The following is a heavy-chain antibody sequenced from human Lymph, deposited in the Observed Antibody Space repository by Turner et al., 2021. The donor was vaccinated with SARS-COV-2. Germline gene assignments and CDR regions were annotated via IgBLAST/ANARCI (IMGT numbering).Heavy chain of an antibody. D-gene: IGHD1-26*01. CDR3: ARGRYSGGGMDV. V-gene: IGHV1-8*02. Sequence: QVQLVQFVAEVQNPWASLKFSCKAPGYTFTSYDINWVRQATGQGLEWMGWMNPNSGNTGYAQKFQGRVTMTRNTSISTAYMELSSLRSEDTAVYYCARGRYSGGGMDVWGQGTTVTVSS. CDR2: MNPNSGNT. CDR1: GYTFTSYD. J-gene: IGHJ6*02.